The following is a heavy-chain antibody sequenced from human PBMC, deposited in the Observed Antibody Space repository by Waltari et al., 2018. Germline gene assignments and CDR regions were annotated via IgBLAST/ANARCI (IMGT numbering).Heavy chain of an antibody. CDR3: ARTQAGYSSGWYAY. Sequence: QVQLVQSGAEVKKPGASVKDSCKASGYTFTRYAMHWVRQAPGQRLEWMGWINAGNGNTKYSQKFQGRVTITRDTSASTAYMELSSLRSEDTAVYYCARTQAGYSSGWYAYWGQGTLVTVSS. V-gene: IGHV1-3*01. J-gene: IGHJ4*02. D-gene: IGHD6-19*01. CDR2: INAGNGNT. CDR1: GYTFTRYA.